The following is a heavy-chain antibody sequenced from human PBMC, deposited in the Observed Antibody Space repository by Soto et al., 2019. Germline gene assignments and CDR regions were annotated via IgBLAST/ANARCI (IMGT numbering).Heavy chain of an antibody. D-gene: IGHD3-22*01. J-gene: IGHJ6*02. CDR1: GGACSNYG. CDR2: IVPIFGA. Sequence: QVQLVQYGAEVKKPGSSVKVSCKSSGGACSNYGFSWVRQAHGQGLECMGVIVPIFGAEHPQKFQGRVTITADESTNTEFMELRGLRSEDTAVYYCARGGSDYEGSGSYQGHVWGQGTTVTVSS. V-gene: IGHV1-69*12. CDR3: ARGGSDYEGSGSYQGHV.